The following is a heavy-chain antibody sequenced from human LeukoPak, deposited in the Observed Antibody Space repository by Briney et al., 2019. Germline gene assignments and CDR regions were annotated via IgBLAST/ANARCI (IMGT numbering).Heavy chain of an antibody. CDR2: ISGDEIWT. D-gene: IGHD3-22*01. J-gene: IGHJ3*02. V-gene: IGHV3-74*01. Sequence: GGSLRLSCAASGFTLSNHWMHWVRQAPGKGLVWVSRISGDEIWTSYADSVKGRFIISRDNAKDTLYLQMNSLMTEDTAVYYCAREYNSGPKQTDAFDIWGQGTMVTVSS. CDR1: GFTLSNHW. CDR3: AREYNSGPKQTDAFDI.